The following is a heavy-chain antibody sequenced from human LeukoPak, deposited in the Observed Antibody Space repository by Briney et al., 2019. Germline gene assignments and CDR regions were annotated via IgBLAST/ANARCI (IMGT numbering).Heavy chain of an antibody. J-gene: IGHJ4*02. V-gene: IGHV1-18*01. CDR3: ARVDCRGGSCYSDFDY. Sequence: ASVNVSCKASGYTFTSYGISWLRQAPGQGLEWMGWISAYKGNTNYAQKLQGRVTMTTDTSTSTAYMELRSLRSDDTAVYYCARVDCRGGSCYSDFDYWGQGTLVTVSS. CDR1: GYTFTSYG. D-gene: IGHD2-15*01. CDR2: ISAYKGNT.